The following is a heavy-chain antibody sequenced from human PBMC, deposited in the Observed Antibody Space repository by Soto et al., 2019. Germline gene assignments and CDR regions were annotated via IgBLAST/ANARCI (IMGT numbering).Heavy chain of an antibody. V-gene: IGHV4-31*01. Sequence: QVQLQESGPGLVKPSQTLSLTCTVSGGSISSGAYYWTWIRQHPGKGLEWIGYIFYSGSTYYNPSLKSQLSISVDTSKNHFSLKLSSVTAADTAVYFCARVGPAAWVAWFDPWCQGTLVTVSS. CDR3: ARVGPAAWVAWFDP. J-gene: IGHJ5*02. CDR2: IFYSGST. CDR1: GGSISSGAYY. D-gene: IGHD2-2*01.